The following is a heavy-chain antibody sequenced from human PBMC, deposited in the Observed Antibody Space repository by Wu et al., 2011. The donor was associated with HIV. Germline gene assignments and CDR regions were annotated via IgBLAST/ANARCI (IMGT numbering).Heavy chain of an antibody. CDR1: GYTFTGYY. CDR3: ASQDILTDYYYYYMDV. D-gene: IGHD3-9*01. V-gene: IGHV1-2*02. CDR2: INPNSGGT. Sequence: QVQLVQSGAEVKKPGASVKVSCKASGYTFTGYYMHWVRQAPGQGLEWMGWINPNSGGTNYAQKFQGRVTMTRDTSISTAYMELSRLRSDDTAVYYCASQDILTDYYYYYMDVWGKGTTVTVSS. J-gene: IGHJ6*03.